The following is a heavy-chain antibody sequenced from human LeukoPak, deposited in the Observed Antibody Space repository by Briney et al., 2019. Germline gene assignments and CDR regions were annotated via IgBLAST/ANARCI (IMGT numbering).Heavy chain of an antibody. CDR1: GGSFRGYY. D-gene: IGHD3-3*01. CDR3: ARVGYDFWSGYCDY. V-gene: IGHV4-34*01. Sequence: PSETLSLTCAVYGGSFRGYYWSWIRQPPGKGLEWIGEINHSGSTNYNPSLKTRVTISVEPSKNQFSLKLSSVTAEDTAVYYCARVGYDFWSGYCDYWGQGTLVTVSS. CDR2: INHSGST. J-gene: IGHJ4*02.